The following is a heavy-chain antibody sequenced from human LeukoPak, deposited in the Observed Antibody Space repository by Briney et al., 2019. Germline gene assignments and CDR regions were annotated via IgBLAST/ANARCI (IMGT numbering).Heavy chain of an antibody. CDR2: IYYSGST. Sequence: SETLSLTCALSGGSIGTNYWSWIRRSPGKGLEWIGYIYYSGSTTYNPSLKSRVTMSVDTSKNQFSLNLNSVTAADTAIYYCARGHPVYGGSSKVWFDPWGQGALITVSS. CDR1: GGSIGTNY. J-gene: IGHJ5*02. D-gene: IGHD6-6*01. CDR3: ARGHPVYGGSSKVWFDP. V-gene: IGHV4-59*01.